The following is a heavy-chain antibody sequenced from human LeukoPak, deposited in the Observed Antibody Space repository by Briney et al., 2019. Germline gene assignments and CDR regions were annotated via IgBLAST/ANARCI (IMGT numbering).Heavy chain of an antibody. J-gene: IGHJ4*02. V-gene: IGHV1-69*06. CDR3: ARLRGYRYVDDY. D-gene: IGHD5-18*01. CDR2: IIPIFGTA. CDR1: GGTFSSYA. Sequence: SVKVSCKASGGTFSSYAISWVRQAPGQGLEWMGGIIPIFGTANYAQKFHGRVTITADKSTSTAYMGLSSLRSEDTAVYYCARLRGYRYVDDYWGQGTLVTVSS.